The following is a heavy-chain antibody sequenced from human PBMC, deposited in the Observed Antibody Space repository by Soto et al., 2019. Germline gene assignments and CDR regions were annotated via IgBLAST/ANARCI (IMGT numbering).Heavy chain of an antibody. CDR1: GYSFTSYW. CDR3: ATSVAGTYYYYGMDV. J-gene: IGHJ6*02. D-gene: IGHD6-19*01. CDR2: IDPSDSYT. V-gene: IGHV5-10-1*01. Sequence: GESLKISCKGSGYSFTSYWISLVRQMPGKGLEWMGRIDPSDSYTNYSPSFQGHVTISADKSISTAYLQWSSLKASDTAMYYCATSVAGTYYYYGMDVWGQGTTVTVSS.